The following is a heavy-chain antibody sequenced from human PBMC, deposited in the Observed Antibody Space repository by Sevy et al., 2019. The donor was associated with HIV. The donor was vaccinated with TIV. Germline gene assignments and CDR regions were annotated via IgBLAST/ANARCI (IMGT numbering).Heavy chain of an antibody. CDR2: INGHNGNT. V-gene: IGHV1-18*01. D-gene: IGHD3-22*01. J-gene: IGHJ4*02. Sequence: ASVKVSCKASGYTFTSYGISWVRQAPRQGLEWMGWINGHNGNTNYVQKLQGRVTMTTDTSTSIAYMELRSLTSDDTAVYYAERDGYHSSGYQRGLFDYWGQGTLVTVSS. CDR3: ERDGYHSSGYQRGLFDY. CDR1: GYTFTSYG.